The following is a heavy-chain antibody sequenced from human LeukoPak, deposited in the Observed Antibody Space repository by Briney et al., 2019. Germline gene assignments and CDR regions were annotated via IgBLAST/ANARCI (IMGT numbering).Heavy chain of an antibody. J-gene: IGHJ4*02. CDR1: GFTFSSYS. CDR3: ARVVPIVMTFDY. V-gene: IGHV3-21*01. D-gene: IGHD2-2*01. CDR2: ISSSSGHI. Sequence: GGSLRLSCAASGFTFSSYSMNWVRQAPGMGLEWVSSISSSSGHIYDADSVKGRFTISRDNAKNSLYLQMNSLRDEDTAVYYCARVVPIVMTFDYWGQGTLVTVSS.